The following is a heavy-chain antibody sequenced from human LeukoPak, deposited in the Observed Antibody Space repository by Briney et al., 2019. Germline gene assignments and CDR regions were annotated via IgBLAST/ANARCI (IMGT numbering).Heavy chain of an antibody. Sequence: GGSLRLSCAASGFTFSSYSMNWVRQAPGKGLEWVSSISSSSSYIYYADSVKGRFTISRDNAENSLYLQMSSLRAEDTAVYYCARGRYYYDSSGYPTPGYWGQGTLVTVSS. CDR1: GFTFSSYS. V-gene: IGHV3-21*01. D-gene: IGHD3-22*01. CDR2: ISSSSSYI. CDR3: ARGRYYYDSSGYPTPGY. J-gene: IGHJ4*02.